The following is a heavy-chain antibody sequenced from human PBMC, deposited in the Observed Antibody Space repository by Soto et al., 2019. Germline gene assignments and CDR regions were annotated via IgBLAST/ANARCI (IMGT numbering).Heavy chain of an antibody. CDR2: VSGSGDNT. D-gene: IGHD3-10*01. Sequence: EVQVLESGGGLVQPGGSLRLSCAASGFSFSSYAMSWVRQPSGRGLECVSVVSGSGDNTYYADSVKGRFTISRENSKNAVYLQMSSLRVEDTAVYYCATDIYGWLDPWGPGTLVTVSS. CDR1: GFSFSSYA. CDR3: ATDIYGWLDP. V-gene: IGHV3-23*01. J-gene: IGHJ5*02.